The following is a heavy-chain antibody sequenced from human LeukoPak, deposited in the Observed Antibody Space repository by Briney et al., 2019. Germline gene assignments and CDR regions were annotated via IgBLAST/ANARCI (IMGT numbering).Heavy chain of an antibody. V-gene: IGHV3-53*01. Sequence: GGSLRLSCAASTFTVSTNYMSWVRQAPGKGLEWVSLISSGGSTYYADSVKGRFTISRDNSRTTLYLQMNSLRAEDTAVYYCARDGGGYCNSSSCYGGAFDIWGQGTMVTVSS. J-gene: IGHJ3*02. CDR1: TFTVSTNY. CDR3: ARDGGGYCNSSSCYGGAFDI. CDR2: ISSGGST. D-gene: IGHD2-2*01.